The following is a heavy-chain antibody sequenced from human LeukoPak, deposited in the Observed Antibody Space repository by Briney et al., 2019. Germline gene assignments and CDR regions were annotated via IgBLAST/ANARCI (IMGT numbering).Heavy chain of an antibody. CDR2: MNPNSGNT. CDR1: GYTFTSYD. Sequence: GASVKVSCKASGYTFTSYDINWVRQATGQGLEWMGWMNPNSGNTGYAQKFQGRVTMTRNTSISTAYMELSSLRSEDTAVYYCARGVTLRYFDPHYYYYYGMDVWGQGTTVTVSS. D-gene: IGHD3-9*01. V-gene: IGHV1-8*01. CDR3: ARGVTLRYFDPHYYYYYGMDV. J-gene: IGHJ6*02.